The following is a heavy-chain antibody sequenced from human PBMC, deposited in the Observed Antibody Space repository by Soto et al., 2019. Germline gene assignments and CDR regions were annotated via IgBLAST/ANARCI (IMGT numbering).Heavy chain of an antibody. D-gene: IGHD2-15*01. J-gene: IGHJ6*02. V-gene: IGHV3-53*01. CDR2: IYSGGST. CDR1: GFTVSSNY. Sequence: GSLRLSCAASGFTVSSNYMSWVRQAPGKGLEWVSVIYSGGSTYYADSVKGRFTISRDNSKNTLYLQMNSLRAEDTAVYYCARDSPFVGAVVKRTDYYYYGMDVWGQGTTVTVSS. CDR3: ARDSPFVGAVVKRTDYYYYGMDV.